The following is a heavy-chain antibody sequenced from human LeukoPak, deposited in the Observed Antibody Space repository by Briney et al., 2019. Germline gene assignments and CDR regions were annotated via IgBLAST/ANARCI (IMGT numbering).Heavy chain of an antibody. CDR1: GYTFTAYY. J-gene: IGHJ1*01. D-gene: IGHD1-26*01. V-gene: IGHV1-2*06. Sequence: GASVKVSCKASGYTFTAYYIHWVRQAPGQGLECMGRINPNSGATSYVQKFQGRVTMTRDTSVNTVYMELSGLTSDDTAVYYCARDRGTYLGYFQHWGQGTLVTVSS. CDR2: INPNSGAT. CDR3: ARDRGTYLGYFQH.